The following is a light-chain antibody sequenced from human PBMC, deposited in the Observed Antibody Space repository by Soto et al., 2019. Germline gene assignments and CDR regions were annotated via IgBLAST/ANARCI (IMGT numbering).Light chain of an antibody. Sequence: DIQMTQSPSSVSASVGDRVTITCRASQGIDTWLAWFQQKPGEAPRLLVYDTSSLQSGVPSRFSGSRSGTLFTLTISSLQPEDFATDFCQQANSFPFTVGPGTKVDIK. CDR1: QGIDTW. CDR3: QQANSFPFT. CDR2: DTS. V-gene: IGKV1D-12*01. J-gene: IGKJ3*01.